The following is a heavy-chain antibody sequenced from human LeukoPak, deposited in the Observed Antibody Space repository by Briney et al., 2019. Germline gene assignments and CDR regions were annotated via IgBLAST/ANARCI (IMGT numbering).Heavy chain of an antibody. CDR3: ASHSSGWYDY. J-gene: IGHJ4*02. V-gene: IGHV3-53*01. Sequence: GGSLRLSCAASGFTLSSNCMSWVRQAPGKGLEWVSVIYSGGSTYYADSVKGRFTISRDNSKNTLYLQMNSLRADDTAVYYCASHSSGWYDYWGQGTLVTVSS. CDR1: GFTLSSNC. D-gene: IGHD6-19*01. CDR2: IYSGGST.